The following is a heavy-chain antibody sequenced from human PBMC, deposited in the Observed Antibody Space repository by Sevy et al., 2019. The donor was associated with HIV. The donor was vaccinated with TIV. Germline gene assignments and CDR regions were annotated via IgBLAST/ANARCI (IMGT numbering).Heavy chain of an antibody. D-gene: IGHD1-26*01. CDR1: GFTFSSYG. CDR2: IWYDGSNK. Sequence: GGSLRLSCAASGFTFSSYGMHWVRQAPGKGLEWVAVIWYDGSNKYYADSVKGRFTISRDNSKNTLYLQMNSLRAEDTAWYYWGRDWGGVGATTNFDYWGQGTLVTVSS. J-gene: IGHJ4*02. CDR3: GRDWGGVGATTNFDY. V-gene: IGHV3-33*01.